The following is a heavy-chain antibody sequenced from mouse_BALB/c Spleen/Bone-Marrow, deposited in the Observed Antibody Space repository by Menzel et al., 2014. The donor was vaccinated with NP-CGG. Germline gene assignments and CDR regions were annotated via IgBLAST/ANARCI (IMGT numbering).Heavy chain of an antibody. Sequence: VQLQQSGTVLARPRASVKMSCKASGYSFTNYWLHWVKQRPGQGLEWIGAIYPGNSDTSYNQKFKGKAKLTAVTSASIAYMELSSLTNEDSAVYYCTRFGSSYDWYFDVWGAGTTVTVSS. CDR3: TRFGSSYDWYFDV. CDR1: GYSFTNYW. CDR2: IYPGNSDT. V-gene: IGHV1-5*01. J-gene: IGHJ1*01. D-gene: IGHD1-1*01.